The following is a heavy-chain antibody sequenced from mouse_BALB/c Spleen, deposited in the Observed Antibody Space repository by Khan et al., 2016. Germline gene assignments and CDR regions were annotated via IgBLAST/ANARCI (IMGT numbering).Heavy chain of an antibody. CDR3: ARHDDYFDY. CDR2: ISNGGGST. J-gene: IGHJ2*01. D-gene: IGHD2-3*01. CDR1: GFTFSDYY. V-gene: IGHV5-12*02. Sequence: EVELVESGGGLVQPGGSLKLSCATSGFTFSDYYMYWVRQTPEKRLEWVAYISNGGGSTYYPDTVKGRFTISRDNAKNTLYLQMSRLKSEDTAMYYCARHDDYFDYWDQGTTLTVSS.